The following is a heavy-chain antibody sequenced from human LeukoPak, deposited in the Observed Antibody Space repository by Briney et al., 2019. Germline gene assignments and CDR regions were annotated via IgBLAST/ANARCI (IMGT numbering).Heavy chain of an antibody. J-gene: IGHJ4*02. CDR2: IRYDGSNR. V-gene: IGHV3-30*02. CDR3: ANGKPQYDSGWPRGTF. CDR1: GFTFSSYG. D-gene: IGHD6-19*01. Sequence: GGSLRLSCTASGFTFSSYGLHWVRQAPGKGLEWVTFIRYDGSNRYYADSVKGRFTISRDNSKNMQYLQMNSLRVEDTAVYYCANGKPQYDSGWPRGTFWGQGTLVTVSS.